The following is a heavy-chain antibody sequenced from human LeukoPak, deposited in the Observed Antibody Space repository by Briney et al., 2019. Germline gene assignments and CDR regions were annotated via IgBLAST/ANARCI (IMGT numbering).Heavy chain of an antibody. CDR3: ARGATMVRGVITYFDY. Sequence: PGGSLRLSCAASGFTFSSYSMNWVRQAPGKGLEWVSSISSSSSYIYYADSVKGRFTISRDNAKNSLYLQMNSLRAEGTAVYYCARGATMVRGVITYFDYWGQGTLVTVSS. J-gene: IGHJ4*02. V-gene: IGHV3-21*01. CDR1: GFTFSSYS. CDR2: ISSSSSYI. D-gene: IGHD3-10*01.